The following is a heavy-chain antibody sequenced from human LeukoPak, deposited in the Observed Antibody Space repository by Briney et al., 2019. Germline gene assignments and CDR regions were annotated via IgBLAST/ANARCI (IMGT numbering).Heavy chain of an antibody. Sequence: SETLSLTCTVSGGSISSSSYYWGWIRQPPGKELEWIGSIYYSGSTYYNPSLKSRVTISVDTSKNQFSLKLSSVTAADTAVYYCQAGGYDFWSGYPYNFDYWGQGTLVTVSS. V-gene: IGHV4-39*01. CDR3: QAGGYDFWSGYPYNFDY. D-gene: IGHD3-3*01. CDR1: GGSISSSSYY. CDR2: IYYSGST. J-gene: IGHJ4*02.